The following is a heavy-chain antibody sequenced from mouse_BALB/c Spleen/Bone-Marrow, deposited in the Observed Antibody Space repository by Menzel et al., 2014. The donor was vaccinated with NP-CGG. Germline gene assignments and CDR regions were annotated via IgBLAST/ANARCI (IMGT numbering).Heavy chain of an antibody. Sequence: VQLQQSGAELVKPGASVKLSCKASGYTFTTYWMHWVRLRPGQGFDWIGEINPSSGGTYYNEKFRRKATLTVDKSSSTAYMQLSSLTSEDSAVYYCTIEYGITTKDYYALGYWGQGTSVTVSS. CDR2: INPSSGGT. D-gene: IGHD2-4*01. V-gene: IGHV1S16*01. CDR3: TIEYGITTKDYYALGY. CDR1: GYTFTTYW. J-gene: IGHJ4*01.